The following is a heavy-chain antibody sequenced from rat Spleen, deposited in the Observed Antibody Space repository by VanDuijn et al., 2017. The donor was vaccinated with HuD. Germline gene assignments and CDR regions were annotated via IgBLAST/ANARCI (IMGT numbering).Heavy chain of an antibody. Sequence: EVQLQESGPGLVKPSQSLSLTCSVTGYSITSSYRWNWIRKFPGNKLEWMGYINSAGSTNYNPSLKSRISITRDTSKNQFFLQVNSVIIEDTATYYCTRDRTVAFDYWGQGVMVTVSS. CDR1: GYSITSSYR. CDR2: INSAGST. J-gene: IGHJ2*01. D-gene: IGHD1-1*01. V-gene: IGHV3-3*01. CDR3: TRDRTVAFDY.